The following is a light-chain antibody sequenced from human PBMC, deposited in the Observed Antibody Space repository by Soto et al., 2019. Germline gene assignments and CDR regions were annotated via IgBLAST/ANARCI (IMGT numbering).Light chain of an antibody. CDR3: QQYGSSPLT. J-gene: IGKJ4*01. CDR2: GTS. CDR1: QTVGSNY. Sequence: ELVLTQSPGTLSLSPGERATLSCRASQTVGSNYLAWYQQKPGQAPRLLIYGTSSRATGIPDRFSGSGSGTDFALTISRLQPEDFAVYYCQQYGSSPLTFGGGTKVEI. V-gene: IGKV3-20*01.